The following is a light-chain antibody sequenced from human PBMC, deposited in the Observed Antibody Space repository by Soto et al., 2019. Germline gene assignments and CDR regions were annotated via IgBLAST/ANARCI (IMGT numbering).Light chain of an antibody. CDR3: QQYGSSPYT. V-gene: IGKV3-20*01. J-gene: IGKJ2*01. Sequence: EMVLTQSPGTLSLSPGERATLSCRASQSVSSSYLAWYQQKPGQAPRLLISGASSRATGIPERFSGSGSGTDFTLTISRLEPEDFAVYYCQQYGSSPYTFGQGTKLEIK. CDR1: QSVSSSY. CDR2: GAS.